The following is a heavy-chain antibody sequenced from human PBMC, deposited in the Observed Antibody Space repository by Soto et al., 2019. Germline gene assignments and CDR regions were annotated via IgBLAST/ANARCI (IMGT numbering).Heavy chain of an antibody. CDR3: ARRYGVAFDI. CDR2: IYYSGST. Sequence: QVQMQESGPGLVKPSEALSLTCTVSGGSISSYYWSWIRQPPGKGLEWIGYIYYSGSTNYNPSLKSRVTISVDTSKNQFSLKLSSVTAADTAVYYCARRYGVAFDIWGQVTMVTVSS. V-gene: IGHV4-59*08. CDR1: GGSISSYY. D-gene: IGHD3-10*01. J-gene: IGHJ3*02.